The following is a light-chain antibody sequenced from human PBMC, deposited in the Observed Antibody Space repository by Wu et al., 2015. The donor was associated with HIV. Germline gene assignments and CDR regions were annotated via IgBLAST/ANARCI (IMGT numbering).Light chain of an antibody. Sequence: EIVLTQSPGTLSLSPGERATLSCRASQSVNSNFLAWYQQKPGQAPRLVIFGASSRATGIPDRFSGSGSGTDFTLTISSLEPEDFTVYYCQQYGSSPPYSFGQGTKLEIK. V-gene: IGKV3-20*01. CDR1: QSVNSNF. CDR2: GAS. CDR3: QQYGSSPPYS. J-gene: IGKJ2*03.